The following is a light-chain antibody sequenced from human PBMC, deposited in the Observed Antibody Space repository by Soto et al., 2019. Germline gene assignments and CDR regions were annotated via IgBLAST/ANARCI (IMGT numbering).Light chain of an antibody. CDR3: HQYGSSPQT. CDR2: GAS. Sequence: EIMLTQSPDTLSLSPGERATLSCRASQNVINSYLAWYQHKPGQTPRLLIYGASNRATGIPDRFSGSGSGTDFTLTISRLEPEDFAVYFCHQYGSSPQTFAQGTKVEIK. CDR1: QNVINSY. J-gene: IGKJ1*01. V-gene: IGKV3-20*01.